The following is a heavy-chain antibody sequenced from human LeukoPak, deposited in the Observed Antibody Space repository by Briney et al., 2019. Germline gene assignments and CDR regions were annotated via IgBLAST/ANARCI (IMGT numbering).Heavy chain of an antibody. CDR3: TRGGYYDFWSFRDYYYMDV. D-gene: IGHD3-3*01. CDR2: IRSKANSYAT. Sequence: GGSLRLSCAASGFTFSGSAMHWVRQASGKGLEWVGRIRSKANSYATAYAASVKGRFTISRDDSKNTAYLQMNSLKTEDTAVYYCTRGGYYDFWSFRDYYYMDVWGKGTMVTVSS. J-gene: IGHJ6*03. V-gene: IGHV3-73*01. CDR1: GFTFSGSA.